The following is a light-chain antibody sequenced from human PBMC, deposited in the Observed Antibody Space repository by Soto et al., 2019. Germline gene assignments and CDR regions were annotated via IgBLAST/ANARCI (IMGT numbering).Light chain of an antibody. CDR1: QAISNY. V-gene: IGKV1-16*01. CDR2: AAS. CDR3: QQYYEYPIA. J-gene: IGKJ4*01. Sequence: DLPMTQSPSSLSASLGDRVTITFRASQAISNYLAWFQHKPEKAPKFLIYAASSLQSGVPSRFSGSGSGTDFTLTINNLQPEDFATYYGQQYYEYPIAFGGGTKVEIK.